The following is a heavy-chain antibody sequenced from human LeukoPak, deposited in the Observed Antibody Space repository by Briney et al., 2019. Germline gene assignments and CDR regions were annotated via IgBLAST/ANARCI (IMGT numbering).Heavy chain of an antibody. CDR1: GYTFTSYD. D-gene: IGHD6-25*01. V-gene: IGHV1-8*03. CDR3: ARGQRVNYYMDV. Sequence: GASVKVSCKASGYTFTSYDINWVRQATGQGLEWMGWMNPNSGNTGYAQKFQGRVTITRNTSISTAYMELSSLRSEDTAVYYCARGQRVNYYMDVWGKGTTVTVSS. CDR2: MNPNSGNT. J-gene: IGHJ6*03.